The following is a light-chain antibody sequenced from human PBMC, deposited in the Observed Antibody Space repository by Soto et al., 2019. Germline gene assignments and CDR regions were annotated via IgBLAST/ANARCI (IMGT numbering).Light chain of an antibody. CDR3: QQYETFSGT. CDR2: DAS. J-gene: IGKJ1*01. CDR1: QSISSY. V-gene: IGKV1-5*01. Sequence: DIQMTQSPSSLSASVGDRVTITCRASQSISSYLIWYQQKPGEAPKLLIYDASALPRGVPSRFSGSGSGTKFTLTIASLQPDDFATYYCQQYETFSGTFGPGTKVDIK.